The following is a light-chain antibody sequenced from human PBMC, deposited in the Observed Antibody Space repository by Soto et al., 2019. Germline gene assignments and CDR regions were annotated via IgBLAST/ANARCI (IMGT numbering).Light chain of an antibody. V-gene: IGKV3D-15*01. Sequence: GIQIVSSSSLAWYQQKPGQPPRLVISGASTSAPGLPARFSGVGSGPHFSRTVLRLYSEDFAIFQCMQYKNWPANTFGQGTRLEIK. CDR3: MQYKNWPANT. CDR1: QIVSSS. J-gene: IGKJ5*01. CDR2: GAS.